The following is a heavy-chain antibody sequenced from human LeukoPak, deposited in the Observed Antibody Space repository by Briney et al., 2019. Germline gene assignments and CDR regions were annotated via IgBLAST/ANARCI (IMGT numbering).Heavy chain of an antibody. CDR1: GFTFSVYA. CDR3: VKDGLAFCGGDCYSYFDY. Sequence: RGSLRLSCSGSGFTFSVYAIHWVRQAPGKGLEYVSTIISNGGSTYYADSVKGRFTISRDNSKNTVSLQMSSLRAEDTALYYCVKDGLAFCGGDCYSYFDYWGQGTLVTVSS. J-gene: IGHJ4*02. D-gene: IGHD2-21*02. CDR2: IISNGGST. V-gene: IGHV3-64D*06.